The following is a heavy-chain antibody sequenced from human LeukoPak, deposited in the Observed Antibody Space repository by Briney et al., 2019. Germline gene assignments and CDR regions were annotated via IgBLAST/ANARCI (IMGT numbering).Heavy chain of an antibody. CDR1: GGSISSYY. CDR3: ARTTEGYCRGRSCYSYYYYMDV. Sequence: PSETLSLTCSVSGGSISSYYWSWIRQPPGKGLEWIGYIYYSGSTNYNPSLKSRITISVDTSKNQFSLKLSSVTAADTAVYYCARTTEGYCRGRSCYSYYYYMDVWGKGTTVTVSS. J-gene: IGHJ6*03. D-gene: IGHD2-15*01. CDR2: IYYSGST. V-gene: IGHV4-59*01.